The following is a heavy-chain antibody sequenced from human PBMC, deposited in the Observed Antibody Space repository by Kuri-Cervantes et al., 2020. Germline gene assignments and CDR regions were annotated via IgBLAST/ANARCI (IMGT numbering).Heavy chain of an antibody. CDR1: GGTFSSYA. V-gene: IGHV1-69*05. Sequence: SVKVSCKASGGTFSSYAISWVRQAPGQGLEWMGGIIPIFGTANYAQKFQGRVTITTDESTSTAYMEQSSLRSEDTALYYCARETSYRPNMDVWGKGTTVTVSS. J-gene: IGHJ6*03. CDR2: IIPIFGTA. CDR3: ARETSYRPNMDV. D-gene: IGHD3-16*02.